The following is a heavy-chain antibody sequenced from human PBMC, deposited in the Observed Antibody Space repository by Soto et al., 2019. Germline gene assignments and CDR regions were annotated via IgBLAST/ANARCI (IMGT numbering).Heavy chain of an antibody. CDR2: INAANGDT. Sequence: ASVKVSCKASGYTFTSYGIHWVRQAPGQRLEWMGWINAANGDTKYSQKLQGRVTMTTDTSTSTAYMELRSLRSDDTAVYYCARDRGTVTTSDYWGQGTLVTVSS. D-gene: IGHD4-17*01. V-gene: IGHV1-3*01. CDR1: GYTFTSYG. CDR3: ARDRGTVTTSDY. J-gene: IGHJ4*02.